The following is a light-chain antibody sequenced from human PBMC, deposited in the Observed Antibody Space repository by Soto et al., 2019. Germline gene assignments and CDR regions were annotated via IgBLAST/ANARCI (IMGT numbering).Light chain of an antibody. CDR1: ALPNQY. CDR3: QSTDISATSV. CDR2: KDT. Sequence: SYELTQPPSVSVSPGQTARITCSGDALPNQYACWYQQKPGQAPVLMIYKDTERPSGIPERFSGSASGTTVTLTISGVQAEDEADYYCQSTDISATSVFGTGTQLTVL. V-gene: IGLV3-25*02. J-gene: IGLJ1*01.